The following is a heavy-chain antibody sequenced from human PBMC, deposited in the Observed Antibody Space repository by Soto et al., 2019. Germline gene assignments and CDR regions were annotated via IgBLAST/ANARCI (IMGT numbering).Heavy chain of an antibody. D-gene: IGHD2-8*01. V-gene: IGHV3-23*01. CDR2: IGGSGGTT. CDR1: GFSFCNHA. CDR3: AKEVSLTATLNH. Sequence: GGSLRLSCAASGFSFCNHAMSWVRQAPGKGLEWVSAIGGSGGTTYYADSVKGRFTISRDNSKNMLYLQMNSLRAEDTAVYYCAKEVSLTATLNHWGQGTLVTVSS. J-gene: IGHJ5*02.